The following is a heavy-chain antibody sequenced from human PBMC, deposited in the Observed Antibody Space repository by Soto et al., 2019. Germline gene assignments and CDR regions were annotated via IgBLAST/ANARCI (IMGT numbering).Heavy chain of an antibody. CDR1: GGSFSGYY. J-gene: IGHJ4*02. CDR2: INHSGST. Sequence: SETLSLTCAVYGGSFSGYYWSWIRQPPGKGLEWIGEINHSGSTNYNPSLKSRVTISVDTSKNQFSLKLSSVTAADTAVYYCASVGFGELNNDYWGQGTLVTVSS. CDR3: ASVGFGELNNDY. V-gene: IGHV4-34*01. D-gene: IGHD3-10*01.